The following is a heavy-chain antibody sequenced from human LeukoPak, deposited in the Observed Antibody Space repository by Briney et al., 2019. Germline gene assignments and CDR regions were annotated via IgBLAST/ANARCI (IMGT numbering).Heavy chain of an antibody. J-gene: IGHJ4*02. V-gene: IGHV3-33*03. CDR2: IWYDGSSR. CDR3: AKDRLAFGGQQLVDY. CDR1: GFTFSSYG. Sequence: GGSLRLSCAASGFTFSSYGMHWVRQAPGKGLEWVAVIWYDGSSRYYADSVKGRFTISRDNSKNMFYLQVNSLRAEDTAVYYCAKDRLAFGGQQLVDYWGQGTLVTVSS. D-gene: IGHD6-13*01.